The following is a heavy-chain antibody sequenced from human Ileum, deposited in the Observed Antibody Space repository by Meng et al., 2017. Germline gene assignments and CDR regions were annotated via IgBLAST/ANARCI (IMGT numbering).Heavy chain of an antibody. V-gene: IGHV4-4*02. CDR1: GGSISSSNG. Sequence: QLEDAGPVVVTPSGTPLPTSAAPGGSISSSNGVRWVRQPPGKGLEWIGEIYHSGGTNYNPSLKSRVTISVDKSKNQFSLKLSSVTAADTAVYYCARYILRWGYYFDYWGQGTLVTVSS. CDR3: ARYILRWGYYFDY. J-gene: IGHJ4*02. CDR2: IYHSGGT. D-gene: IGHD4-23*01.